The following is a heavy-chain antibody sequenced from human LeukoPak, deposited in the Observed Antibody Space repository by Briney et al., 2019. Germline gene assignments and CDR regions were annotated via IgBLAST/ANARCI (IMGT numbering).Heavy chain of an antibody. J-gene: IGHJ6*04. Sequence: PGRSLRLSCAASGFTFSSYAMHWVRQAPGKGLEWVAVISYDGSNKYYADSVKGRFTISRDNSKNTLYLQMNSLRAEDTAVYYCARPSRLKGYYYYYGMDVWGKGTTVTVSS. CDR1: GFTFSSYA. V-gene: IGHV3-30*04. CDR2: ISYDGSNK. CDR3: ARPSRLKGYYYYYGMDV. D-gene: IGHD6-13*01.